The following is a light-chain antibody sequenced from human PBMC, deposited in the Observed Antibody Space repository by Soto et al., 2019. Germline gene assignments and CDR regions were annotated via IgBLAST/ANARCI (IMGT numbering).Light chain of an antibody. CDR3: CLYAVTFYV. CDR2: QVT. CDR1: SSDVGGYNY. V-gene: IGLV2-14*01. J-gene: IGLJ1*01. Sequence: QSVLTQPASVSGSPGQSITISCTVTSSDVGGYNYVSWYQHHPGKVPKLMIFQVTKRPSGVSDRFYGSKSGNTASLTISGLQAEDEGDYYCCLYAVTFYVFGTGTKVTVL.